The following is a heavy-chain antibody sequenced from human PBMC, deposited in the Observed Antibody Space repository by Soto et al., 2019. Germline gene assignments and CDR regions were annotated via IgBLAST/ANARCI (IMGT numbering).Heavy chain of an antibody. J-gene: IGHJ5*02. CDR2: INPSGGST. Sequence: QVQLVQSGAEVKKPGASVKVSCTASGYTFTSYYMPWVRQAPGQGLEWMGIINPSGGSTSYAQKFDGRVTMTRDTSTSTVYMELSSLRSEDTAVYYCARDWLGSSSFMYWCDPCGQGTLVTVSS. CDR1: GYTFTSYY. CDR3: ARDWLGSSSFMYWCDP. D-gene: IGHD6-6*01. V-gene: IGHV1-46*01.